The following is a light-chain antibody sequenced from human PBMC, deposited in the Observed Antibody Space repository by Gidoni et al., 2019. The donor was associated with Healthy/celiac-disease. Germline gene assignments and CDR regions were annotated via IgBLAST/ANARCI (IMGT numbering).Light chain of an antibody. Sequence: QSALTQPASVSGSPGQSITISCTGTSSDVWSYNLVSWYHQHPGKAPKLMIYEVSKRPSGVSNRFSGSKSGNTASLTISGLQAEDEADYYCCSYAGSRVFGGGTKLTVL. J-gene: IGLJ2*01. V-gene: IGLV2-23*02. CDR3: CSYAGSRV. CDR1: SSDVWSYNL. CDR2: EVS.